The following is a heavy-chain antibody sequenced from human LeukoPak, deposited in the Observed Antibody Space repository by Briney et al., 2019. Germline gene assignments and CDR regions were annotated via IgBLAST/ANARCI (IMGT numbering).Heavy chain of an antibody. D-gene: IGHD6-19*01. CDR3: ANIRYSSGWEDSGAFDI. J-gene: IGHJ3*02. V-gene: IGHV3-30*18. CDR1: GFTFSDYA. CDR2: ISYDGSNK. Sequence: GGSLRLSCAASGFTFSDYAMSWVRQAPGKGLEWVAVISYDGSNKYYADSVKGRFTISRDNSKNTLYLQMNSLRAEDTAVYYCANIRYSSGWEDSGAFDIWGQGTMVTVSS.